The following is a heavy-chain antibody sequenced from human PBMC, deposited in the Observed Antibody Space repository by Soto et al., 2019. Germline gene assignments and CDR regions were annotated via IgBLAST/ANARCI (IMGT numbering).Heavy chain of an antibody. Sequence: ASVTVSCTVSGYTLTELSMHWVRQAPGKGLEWMGGFGPEDGSTSYAQKFQGRVTMTRDTSTSTVYMELSSLRSEDTAVYYCARASPGVAAAGIGYYYYYMDVWGKGTTVTVSS. D-gene: IGHD6-13*01. CDR2: FGPEDGST. CDR1: GYTLTELS. J-gene: IGHJ6*03. CDR3: ARASPGVAAAGIGYYYYYMDV. V-gene: IGHV1-24*01.